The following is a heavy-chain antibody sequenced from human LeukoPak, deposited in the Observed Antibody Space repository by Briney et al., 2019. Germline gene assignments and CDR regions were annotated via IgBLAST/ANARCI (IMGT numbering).Heavy chain of an antibody. V-gene: IGHV3-9*01. CDR3: AKDRNELLELDY. J-gene: IGHJ4*02. CDR1: GFTFDDYA. Sequence: PGRSLRLSCAASGFTFDDYAMHWVRQAPGKGLEWVSGISWNSGSIGYADSVKGRFTISRDNAKNSLYLQVNSLRAEDTALYYCAKDRNELLELDYWGQGTLVTVSS. CDR2: ISWNSGSI. D-gene: IGHD2-15*01.